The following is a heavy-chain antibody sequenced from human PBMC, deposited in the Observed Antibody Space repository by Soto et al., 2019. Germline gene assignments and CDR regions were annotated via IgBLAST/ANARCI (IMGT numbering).Heavy chain of an antibody. CDR3: ARELAQQLPLDY. V-gene: IGHV3-21*01. CDR2: ITGSSNYI. Sequence: EVQLVESGGGLVKPGGSLRLSCAASGFTLSSYSMIWVRQAPGKGLEWVSSITGSSNYIFYADSVKGRFTISRDNVKNSLYLQMNSLRVEDTAVYYCARELAQQLPLDYWGQGTLVTVSS. J-gene: IGHJ4*02. D-gene: IGHD6-13*01. CDR1: GFTLSSYS.